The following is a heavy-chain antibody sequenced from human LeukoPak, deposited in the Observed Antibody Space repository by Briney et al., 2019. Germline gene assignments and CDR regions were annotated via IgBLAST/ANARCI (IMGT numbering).Heavy chain of an antibody. CDR3: ARQGSIWWYAWYFDL. Sequence: KPSETLSLTCTVSGGSISSSKKYWGWIRQPPGKGLEWIGSIYYSGSTYYNPSLKSRVTISVYTSKNQFSLKLSSVTAADTAVYYCARQGSIWWYAWYFDLWGRGTLVTVSS. J-gene: IGHJ2*01. CDR1: GGSISSSKKY. V-gene: IGHV4-39*01. CDR2: IYYSGST. D-gene: IGHD2-15*01.